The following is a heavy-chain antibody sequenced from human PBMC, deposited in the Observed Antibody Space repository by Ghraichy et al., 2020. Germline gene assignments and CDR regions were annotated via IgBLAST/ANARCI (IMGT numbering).Heavy chain of an antibody. CDR2: IWYDGSNK. Sequence: GGSLRLSCAASGFTFSSYGMHWVRQAPGKGLEWVAVIWYDGSNKYYADSVKGRFTISRDNSKNTLYLQMNSLRAEDTAVYYCARDRSGSYYGVDYWGQGTLVTVSS. CDR1: GFTFSSYG. J-gene: IGHJ4*02. D-gene: IGHD1-26*01. V-gene: IGHV3-33*01. CDR3: ARDRSGSYYGVDY.